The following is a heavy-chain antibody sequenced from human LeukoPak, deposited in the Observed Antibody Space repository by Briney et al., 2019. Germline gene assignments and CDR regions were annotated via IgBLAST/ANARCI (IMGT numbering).Heavy chain of an antibody. Sequence: GASVKVSCKASGGTFSSYAISWVRQAPGQGLEWMGGIIPIFGTANYAQKFQGRVTITADESTSTAYMELSSLRSKDTAVYYCAREFSYQRFLEWLGWFDPWGQGTLVTVSS. CDR1: GGTFSSYA. CDR2: IIPIFGTA. V-gene: IGHV1-69*13. D-gene: IGHD3-3*01. CDR3: AREFSYQRFLEWLGWFDP. J-gene: IGHJ5*02.